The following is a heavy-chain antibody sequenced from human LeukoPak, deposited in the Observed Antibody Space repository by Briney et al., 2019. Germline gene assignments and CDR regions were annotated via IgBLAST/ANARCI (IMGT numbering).Heavy chain of an antibody. CDR3: ASYCSSTSCYSLPYYYYYMDV. V-gene: IGHV1-2*02. Sequence: ASVKVSCKASGYTFTGYYMHWVRQAPGQGLEWMGWINPNSGGTNCAQKFQGRVTMTRDTSISTAYMELSRLRSDDTAVYYCASYCSSTSCYSLPYYYYYMDVWGKGTTVTVSS. CDR1: GYTFTGYY. CDR2: INPNSGGT. J-gene: IGHJ6*03. D-gene: IGHD2-2*01.